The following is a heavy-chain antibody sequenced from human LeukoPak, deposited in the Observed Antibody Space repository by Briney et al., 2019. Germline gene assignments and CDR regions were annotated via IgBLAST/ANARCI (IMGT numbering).Heavy chain of an antibody. CDR3: AGWGSGNN. D-gene: IGHD7-27*01. J-gene: IGHJ4*02. Sequence: GGSLRLSCAASGFTFSNHWMHWVRQAPGKGLMWVSRISRGASRTDYADSVKGRFTISRDNAEKLLYLQMNSLRVDDTAVYYCAGWGSGNNWGQGTLVTVSS. CDR2: ISRGASRT. V-gene: IGHV3-74*01. CDR1: GFTFSNHW.